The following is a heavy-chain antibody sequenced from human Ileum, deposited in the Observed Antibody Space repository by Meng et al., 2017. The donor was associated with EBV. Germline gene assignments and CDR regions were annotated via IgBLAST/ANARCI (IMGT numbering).Heavy chain of an antibody. D-gene: IGHD2-21*02. CDR1: NGSVSSYGYY. CDR3: ARERGGGDRGIQ. J-gene: IGHJ4*02. CDR2: MSYTGST. V-gene: IGHV4-61*08. Sequence: PLPESGPGLVKPLETLSLTCSVSNGSVSSYGYYWTWIRQPPGKGLEWIGYMSYTGSTNYKSTLKSRVTISVDKSKNQFSLKLSSVTAADTAVYYCARERGGGDRGIQWGQGTLVTVSS.